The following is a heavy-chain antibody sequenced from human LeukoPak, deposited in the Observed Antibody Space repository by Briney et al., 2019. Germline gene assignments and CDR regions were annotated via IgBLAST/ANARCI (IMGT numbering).Heavy chain of an antibody. V-gene: IGHV4-59*08. CDR3: XXXXXIVGATGGFDY. CDR2: IYYSGST. J-gene: IGHJ4*02. CDR1: GGSISSYY. D-gene: IGHD1-26*01. Sequence: SETLSLTCTVSGGSISSYYWSWIRQPPGKGLEWIGYIYYSGSTNYNPSLKSRATISVDTSKNQFSLKLSSVTAADTAVYYCXXXXXIVGATGGFDYWGQGTLVTVSS.